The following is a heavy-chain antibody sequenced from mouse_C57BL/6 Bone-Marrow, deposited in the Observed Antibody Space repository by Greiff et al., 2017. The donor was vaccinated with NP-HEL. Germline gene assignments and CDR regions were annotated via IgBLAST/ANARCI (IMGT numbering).Heavy chain of an antibody. CDR1: GYTFTSYW. Sequence: QVQLQQPGAELVKPGASVKLSCKASGYTFTSYWMHWVKQRPGQGLEWIGMIHPNSGSTNYNEKFKSKATLTVDKSSSTAYMQLSSLTSEDSAVYYCARREGGLLPDYTTMDYWGQGTSVTVSS. CDR3: ARREGGLLPDYTTMDY. J-gene: IGHJ4*01. D-gene: IGHD1-1*01. CDR2: IHPNSGST. V-gene: IGHV1-64*01.